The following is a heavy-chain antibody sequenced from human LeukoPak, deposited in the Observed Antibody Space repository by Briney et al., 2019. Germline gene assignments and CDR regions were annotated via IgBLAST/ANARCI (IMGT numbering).Heavy chain of an antibody. CDR3: ARGATVTTNGLLDY. V-gene: IGHV3-72*01. Sequence: GGSLRLSCAASGFTVSSNYMSWVRQAPGKGLEWVGRTRNKASGYSTQYAASVKGRFTISRDDSKNSLYLQMNSLGTEDTAVYYCARGATVTTNGLLDYWGQGTLVTVSS. D-gene: IGHD4-17*01. CDR2: TRNKASGYST. CDR1: GFTVSSNY. J-gene: IGHJ4*02.